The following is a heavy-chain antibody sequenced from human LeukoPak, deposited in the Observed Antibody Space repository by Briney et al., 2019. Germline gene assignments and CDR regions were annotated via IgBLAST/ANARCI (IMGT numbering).Heavy chain of an antibody. J-gene: IGHJ3*02. CDR3: ARGRQRGSYFLDAFDI. CDR2: ISAYNGNT. D-gene: IGHD1-26*01. CDR1: GNTFTSYG. Sequence: ASVKVSCKASGNTFTSYGISWVRQAPGQGLEWMGWISAYNGNTNYAQKLQGRVTMTTDTSTSTAYMELRSLRSDDTAVYYCARGRQRGSYFLDAFDIWGQGTMVTVSS. V-gene: IGHV1-18*01.